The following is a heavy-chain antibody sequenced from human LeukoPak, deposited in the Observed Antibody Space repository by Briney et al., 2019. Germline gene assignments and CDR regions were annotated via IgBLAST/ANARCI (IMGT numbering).Heavy chain of an antibody. V-gene: IGHV1-18*01. Sequence: GASVKVSCKASGYTFTSYGISWVRQAPGQGLEWMGWISAYNGNTNYAQKLQGRVTMTTDTSTSTAYMELRSLRSDDTAVYYCARAVVRGVKPPNWFDPWGQGTLVTVSS. J-gene: IGHJ5*02. CDR3: ARAVVRGVKPPNWFDP. D-gene: IGHD3-10*01. CDR2: ISAYNGNT. CDR1: GYTFTSYG.